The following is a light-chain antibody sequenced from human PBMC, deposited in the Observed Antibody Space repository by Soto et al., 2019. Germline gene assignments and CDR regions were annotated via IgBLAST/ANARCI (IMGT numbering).Light chain of an antibody. J-gene: IGKJ1*01. CDR2: APS. CDR1: QDISRW. V-gene: IGKV1-12*01. Sequence: DIQMTQSPSSVSASVGDRVIITCRASQDISRWLAWYQQKPGRAPQLLIYAPSNLQSVVPSRFSGSGSGTDFTLNISNLHAEDFATYYCQQANAFPHTLGEGTRVEIK. CDR3: QQANAFPHT.